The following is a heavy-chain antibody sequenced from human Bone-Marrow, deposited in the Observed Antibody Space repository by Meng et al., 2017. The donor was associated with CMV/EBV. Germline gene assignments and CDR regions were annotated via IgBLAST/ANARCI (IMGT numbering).Heavy chain of an antibody. CDR2: INHSGST. CDR1: GGSFSGYY. J-gene: IGHJ6*02. V-gene: IGHV4-34*01. CDR3: AGGGVVVVAAPTPDV. D-gene: IGHD2-15*01. Sequence: GSLRLSCAVYGGSFSGYYWSWIRQPPGKGLEWIGEINHSGSTNYNPSLKSRVTISVDTSKNQFSLKLSSVTAADTAVYYCAGGGVVVVAAPTPDVWGQGTTVTVSS.